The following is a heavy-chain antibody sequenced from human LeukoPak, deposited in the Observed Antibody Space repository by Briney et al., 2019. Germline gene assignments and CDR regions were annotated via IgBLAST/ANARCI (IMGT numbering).Heavy chain of an antibody. CDR3: ARGYYDSSGYPPLDY. Sequence: GGSLRLSCAASEFTFSSYSMNWVRQAPGKGLEWVSSISSSSSYIYYADSVKGRFTISRDNAKNSLYLQMNSLRAEDTAVYYCARGYYDSSGYPPLDYWGQGTLVTVSS. D-gene: IGHD3-22*01. V-gene: IGHV3-21*01. CDR2: ISSSSSYI. CDR1: EFTFSSYS. J-gene: IGHJ4*02.